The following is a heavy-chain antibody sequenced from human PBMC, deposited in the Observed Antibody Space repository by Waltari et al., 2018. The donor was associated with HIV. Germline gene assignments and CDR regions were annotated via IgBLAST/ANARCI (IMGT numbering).Heavy chain of an antibody. Sequence: QVQLQESGPGQVEPSGTLSLTCAVSGGSISTYHLWTWVRQPPGKGLEWIGEIYHPGSTNYNKSLKSRVTISVDKSKNQFSLELRSVTAADTAVYYCVRVVSDGNGSSWLDPWGQGTLVTVSS. CDR3: VRVVSDGNGSSWLDP. J-gene: IGHJ5*02. V-gene: IGHV4-4*02. D-gene: IGHD2-21*01. CDR2: IYHPGST. CDR1: GGSISTYHL.